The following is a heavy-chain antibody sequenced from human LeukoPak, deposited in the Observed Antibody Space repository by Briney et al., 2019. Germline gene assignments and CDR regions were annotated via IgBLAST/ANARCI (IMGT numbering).Heavy chain of an antibody. CDR3: AKVSYYYDSSGYYYFDY. V-gene: IGHV3-23*01. CDR1: GFTFSSYA. J-gene: IGHJ4*02. Sequence: GGSLRLSCAASGFTFSSYAMSWVRQAPEEGVEWVSANSGSGGSRYYADSVKGRFTISRDNSKNTLYLQMNSLRAEDTAVYYCAKVSYYYDSSGYYYFDYWGQGTLVTVSS. D-gene: IGHD3-22*01. CDR2: NSGSGGSR.